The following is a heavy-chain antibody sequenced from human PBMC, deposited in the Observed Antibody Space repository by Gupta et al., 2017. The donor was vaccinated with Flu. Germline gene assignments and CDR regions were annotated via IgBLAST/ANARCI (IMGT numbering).Heavy chain of an antibody. CDR3: ASRNYGDYVALDY. D-gene: IGHD4-17*01. V-gene: IGHV3-66*02. J-gene: IGHJ4*02. Sequence: QLAVSGGGLVRPGASLRRYCPASGLHSRSTSMRWVRQAPGKGLEWVSVIYGGGSTYYADSVKGRFTISRDNSKNTLYLQMNSLRAEDTAVYYCASRNYGDYVALDYWGQGTLVTVSS. CDR1: GLHSRSTS. CDR2: IYGGGST.